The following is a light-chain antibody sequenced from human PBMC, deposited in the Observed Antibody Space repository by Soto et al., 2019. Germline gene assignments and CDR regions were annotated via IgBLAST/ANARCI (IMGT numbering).Light chain of an antibody. CDR3: QQYENLPT. CDR1: QNINNY. Sequence: DIQMTQSPSSLSASVGDRVTITCQASQNINNYLNWYQQKPGRAPKLPIYDASNLEAGVPSRFRGSGSGTDFTFTISRLQHEDIATYYCQQYENLPTFGQGTRLESK. V-gene: IGKV1-33*01. J-gene: IGKJ5*01. CDR2: DAS.